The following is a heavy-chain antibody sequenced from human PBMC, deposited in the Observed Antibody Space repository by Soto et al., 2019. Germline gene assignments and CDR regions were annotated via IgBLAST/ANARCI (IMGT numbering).Heavy chain of an antibody. D-gene: IGHD3-22*01. J-gene: IGHJ4*02. CDR1: GGTFSSYT. V-gene: IGHV1-69*02. CDR2: IIPILGIA. CDR3: GGQGSYYYDSSGYSQFDY. Sequence: ASVKVSCKASGGTFSSYTISWVRQAPGQGLEWMGRIIPILGIANYAQKFQGRVTITADKSTSTAYMELSSLRSEDTAVYYCGGQGSYYYDSSGYSQFDYWGQGTLVTVSS.